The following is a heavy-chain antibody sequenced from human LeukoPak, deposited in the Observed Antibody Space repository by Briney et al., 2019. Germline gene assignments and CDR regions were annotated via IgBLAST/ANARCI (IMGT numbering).Heavy chain of an antibody. D-gene: IGHD2-15*01. J-gene: IGHJ6*03. CDR1: GFTFNNYW. Sequence: GGSLRLSCAASGFTFNNYWMSWVRQAPGKGLEWVANIHQHGSEKYYVDSVKGRFTISRDNAENSVYLQMNSLRAEDMAVYYCTRDNGYCSDGTCLHYYMDVWGKGTTVTISS. V-gene: IGHV3-7*01. CDR2: IHQHGSEK. CDR3: TRDNGYCSDGTCLHYYMDV.